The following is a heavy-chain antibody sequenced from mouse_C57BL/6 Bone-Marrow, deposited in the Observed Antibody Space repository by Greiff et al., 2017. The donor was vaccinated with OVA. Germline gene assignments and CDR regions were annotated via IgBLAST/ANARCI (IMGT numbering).Heavy chain of an antibody. CDR2: ISYDGSN. D-gene: IGHD1-1*01. Sequence: ESGPGLVKPSQSLSLTCSVTGYSITSGYYWHWIRQFPGNKLEWMGYISYDGSNNYNPSLKNRISITRDTSKNQFFLKLNSVTTEDTATYYCARGYYGRGFAYWGQGTLVTVSA. V-gene: IGHV3-6*01. J-gene: IGHJ3*01. CDR1: GYSITSGYY. CDR3: ARGYYGRGFAY.